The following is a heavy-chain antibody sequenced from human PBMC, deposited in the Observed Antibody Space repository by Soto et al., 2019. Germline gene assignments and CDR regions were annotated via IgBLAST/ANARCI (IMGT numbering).Heavy chain of an antibody. CDR1: GFPFSNYA. Sequence: PGGSLRLSCAASGFPFSNYAMGWVRQAPGKGLEWVSGISGSGGSTKHADSVKGRFTISRDNSKNTLFLQMNSLRAEDTAVYYCAKVPPLFSXSFGPDYWGQGTLVT. CDR2: ISGSGGST. V-gene: IGHV3-23*01. J-gene: IGHJ4*02. D-gene: IGHD6-6*01. CDR3: AKVPPLFSXSFGPDY.